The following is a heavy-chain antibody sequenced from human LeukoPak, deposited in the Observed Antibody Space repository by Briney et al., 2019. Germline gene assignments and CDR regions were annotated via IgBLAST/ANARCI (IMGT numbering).Heavy chain of an antibody. V-gene: IGHV1-8*01. D-gene: IGHD4-17*01. CDR3: ARFKRFDYGDTQGYCGMDV. CDR1: GYTFTSYD. CDR2: MNPNSGNT. Sequence: ASVKVSCKASGYTFTSYDINWVRQATGQGLEWMGWMNPNSGNTGYAQKFQGRVTMTRNTSISTAYMELSSLRSEDTAVYYCARFKRFDYGDTQGYCGMDVWGQGTTVTVSS. J-gene: IGHJ6*02.